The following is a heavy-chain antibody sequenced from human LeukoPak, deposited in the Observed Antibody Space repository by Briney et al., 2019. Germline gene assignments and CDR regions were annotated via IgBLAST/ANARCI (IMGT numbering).Heavy chain of an antibody. D-gene: IGHD1/OR15-1a*01. CDR1: GFALSSHW. CDR2: MNKDGSEK. V-gene: IGHV3-7*03. CDR3: ARNNDMDV. J-gene: IGHJ6*02. Sequence: GGSLRLSCAASGFALSSHWMTWVRQAPGKRPEWVANMNKDGSEKYYVDSVKGRFTISRDTAKNSLYLQMNNLRAEDTALYYCARNNDMDVWGQGTTVIVSS.